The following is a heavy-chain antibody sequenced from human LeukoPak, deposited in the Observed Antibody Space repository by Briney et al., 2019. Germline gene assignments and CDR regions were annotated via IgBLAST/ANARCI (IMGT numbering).Heavy chain of an antibody. V-gene: IGHV4-31*03. CDR2: IYYSGST. J-gene: IGHJ4*02. D-gene: IGHD3-3*01. CDR3: ASSTIFGVVIET. Sequence: PSETLSLTCTVSGGSISSGGYYWSWIRQHPGKGLEWIGYIYYSGSTYYNPSLKSRVTIPVDTSKNQFSLKLSSVTAADTAVYYCASSTIFGVVIETWGQGTLVTVSS. CDR1: GGSISSGGYY.